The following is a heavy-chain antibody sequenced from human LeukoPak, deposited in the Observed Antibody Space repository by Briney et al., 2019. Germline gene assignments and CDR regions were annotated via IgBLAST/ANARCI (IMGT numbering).Heavy chain of an antibody. CDR3: AKAEYYDSSGYSLPGDDAFDI. Sequence: GGSLRLSCAASGFTFSSYGMHWVRQAPGKGLEWVAFIRYDGSNKYYADSVKGRFTISRDNSKNTLYPQMNSLRAEDTAVYYCAKAEYYDSSGYSLPGDDAFDIWGQGTMVTVSS. J-gene: IGHJ3*02. D-gene: IGHD3-22*01. CDR1: GFTFSSYG. V-gene: IGHV3-30*02. CDR2: IRYDGSNK.